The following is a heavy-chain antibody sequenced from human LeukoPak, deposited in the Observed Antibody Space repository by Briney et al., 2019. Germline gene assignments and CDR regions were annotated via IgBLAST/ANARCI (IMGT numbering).Heavy chain of an antibody. Sequence: ASVKVSCKASGYTFTGYYMHWVRQAPGQGLEWMGWINPNSGGTNYAQKFQGWVTMTRDTSISTAYMELSRLRSDDTAVYYCARGIRSWIHYYFDYWGQGTLVTVSS. D-gene: IGHD5-12*01. V-gene: IGHV1-2*04. CDR1: GYTFTGYY. J-gene: IGHJ4*02. CDR2: INPNSGGT. CDR3: ARGIRSWIHYYFDY.